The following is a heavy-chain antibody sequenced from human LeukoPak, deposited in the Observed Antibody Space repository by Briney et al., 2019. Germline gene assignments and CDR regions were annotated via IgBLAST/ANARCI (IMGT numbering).Heavy chain of an antibody. Sequence: GGSLRLSCAASGFTFSTYSMNWVRQAPGKGLEWVSSISRSSSDIYYADSLKGRFTISRDNAKNSLYLQMNSLRAEDTAVYYCAASGGLVVGDYWGQGTLVTVSS. CDR2: ISRSSSDI. CDR1: GFTFSTYS. CDR3: AASGGLVVGDY. V-gene: IGHV3-21*01. J-gene: IGHJ4*02. D-gene: IGHD3-10*01.